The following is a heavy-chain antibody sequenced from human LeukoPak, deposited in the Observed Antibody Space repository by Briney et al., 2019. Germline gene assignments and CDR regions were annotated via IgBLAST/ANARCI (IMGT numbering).Heavy chain of an antibody. V-gene: IGHV4-31*03. CDR3: ARAYSSSRSVFDY. CDR1: GGSISSGGYF. CDR2: IYYSGTP. J-gene: IGHJ4*02. Sequence: QSSETLSLTCSVSGGSISSGGYFWSWIRQQSGKGLEWVGYIYYSGTPYYNPSLESRVTISVDTSKNQSSLRLSSVTAADTAVYFCARAYSSSRSVFDYWGQGILVTVSS. D-gene: IGHD6-13*01.